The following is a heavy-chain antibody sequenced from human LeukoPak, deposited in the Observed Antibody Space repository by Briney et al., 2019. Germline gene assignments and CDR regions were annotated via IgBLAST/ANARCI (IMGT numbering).Heavy chain of an antibody. CDR3: AKTYYYDSSGYLGELDY. CDR1: GFTFNSYA. D-gene: IGHD3-22*01. Sequence: GGSLRLSCAASGFTFNSYAMSWVRQAPGKGLERVSGISGSGGRTFYADSVKGRFTISRDNSKNTVYLQMNSLRAEDTAVYYCAKTYYYDSSGYLGELDYWGQGTLVTVSS. V-gene: IGHV3-23*01. J-gene: IGHJ4*02. CDR2: ISGSGGRT.